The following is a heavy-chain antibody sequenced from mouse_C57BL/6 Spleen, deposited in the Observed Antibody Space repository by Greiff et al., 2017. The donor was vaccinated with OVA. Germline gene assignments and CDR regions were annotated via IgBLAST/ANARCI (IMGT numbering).Heavy chain of an antibody. CDR1: GYTFTDYY. CDR2: INPYNGGT. J-gene: IGHJ1*03. Sequence: EVQLQQSGPVLVKPGASVKMSCKASGYTFTDYYMNWVKQSHGKSLEWIGVINPYNGGTSYNQKFKGKATLTVDKSSSTAYMELNSLTSEDSAVYYCAREGLRGSDFDVWGTGTTLTVSS. CDR3: AREGLRGSDFDV. D-gene: IGHD3-1*01. V-gene: IGHV1-19*01.